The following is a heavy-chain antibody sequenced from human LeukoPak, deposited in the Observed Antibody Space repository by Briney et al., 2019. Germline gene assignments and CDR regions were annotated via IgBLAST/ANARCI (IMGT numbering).Heavy chain of an antibody. D-gene: IGHD3-9*01. CDR2: ISSSNTYI. J-gene: IGHJ4*02. V-gene: IGHV3-21*01. CDR1: GFTFNTYN. CDR3: ARDGAYYDILTGPHDY. Sequence: GGSLRLSCAASGFTFNTYNMNWVRQAPGKGLEWVSSISSSNTYIYYADLVKGRFTISRDNAKNSLYLQMNSLRAEDTAVYYCARDGAYYDILTGPHDYWGQGTLVTVSS.